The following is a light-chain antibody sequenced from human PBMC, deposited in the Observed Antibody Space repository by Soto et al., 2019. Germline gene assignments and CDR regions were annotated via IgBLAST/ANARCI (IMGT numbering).Light chain of an antibody. CDR2: DAS. Sequence: DIQMTQSPSSLSASVGDRVTITCRASQGIGNDLGWFQQQPGKAPKCLIYDASSLESGVPSRFSGSGSGTEFTLTISSLQPDDFATYYCQQYNSYPWTFGQGTKVDIK. J-gene: IGKJ1*01. CDR3: QQYNSYPWT. V-gene: IGKV1-17*01. CDR1: QGIGND.